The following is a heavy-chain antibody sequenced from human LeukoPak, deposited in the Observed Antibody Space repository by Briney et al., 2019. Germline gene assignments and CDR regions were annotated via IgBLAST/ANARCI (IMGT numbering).Heavy chain of an antibody. V-gene: IGHV4-59*01. Sequence: SETLSLTCTVSGGSISSYYWSWIRQPPGKGLEWIGYIYYSGSTNYNPSLKSRVTISVDTSKNQFSLKLSSVTAADTAVYYCARSTGYYDILTGYQPIYFDYWGQGTLVTVSS. CDR1: GGSISSYY. CDR3: ARSTGYYDILTGYQPIYFDY. CDR2: IYYSGST. D-gene: IGHD3-9*01. J-gene: IGHJ4*02.